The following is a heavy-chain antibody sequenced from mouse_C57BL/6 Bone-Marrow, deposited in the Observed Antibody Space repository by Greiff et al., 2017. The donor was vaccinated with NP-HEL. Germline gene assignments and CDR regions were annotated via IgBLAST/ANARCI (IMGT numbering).Heavy chain of an antibody. CDR3: AREVLYDYDDLYYAMDY. Sequence: VQLQQPGAELVKPGASVKMSCKASGYTFTSYWITWVKQRPGQGLEWIGDIYPGSGSTNYNEKFKSKATLTVDTSSSTAYMQLSSLTSEDSAVYYCAREVLYDYDDLYYAMDYWGQGTSVTVSS. CDR1: GYTFTSYW. CDR2: IYPGSGST. D-gene: IGHD2-4*01. J-gene: IGHJ4*01. V-gene: IGHV1-55*01.